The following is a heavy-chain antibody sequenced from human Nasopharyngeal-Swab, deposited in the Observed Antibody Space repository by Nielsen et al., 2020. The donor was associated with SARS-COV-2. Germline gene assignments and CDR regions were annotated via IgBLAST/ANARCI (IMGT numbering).Heavy chain of an antibody. CDR2: ISAYNGNT. V-gene: IGHV1-18*01. CDR3: ARDIAVAGLFDY. J-gene: IGHJ4*02. D-gene: IGHD6-19*01. Sequence: WVRQAPGQGLEWMGWISAYNGNTNYAQKLQGRVPMTTDTSTSTAYMELRSLRSDDTAVYYCARDIAVAGLFDYWGQGTLVTVSS.